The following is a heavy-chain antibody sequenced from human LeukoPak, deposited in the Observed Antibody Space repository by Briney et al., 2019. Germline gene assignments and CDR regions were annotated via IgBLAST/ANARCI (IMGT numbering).Heavy chain of an antibody. V-gene: IGHV3-23*01. Sequence: GGSLRLSCAASGFTLSSYAMSWVRQAPGKGLEWVSAISGSGGGTYYADSVKGRFTISRDNSKNTLYLQMNSLRAEDTAVYYCAKDPLVGATGYWGQGTLVTVSS. D-gene: IGHD1-26*01. CDR1: GFTLSSYA. J-gene: IGHJ4*02. CDR2: ISGSGGGT. CDR3: AKDPLVGATGY.